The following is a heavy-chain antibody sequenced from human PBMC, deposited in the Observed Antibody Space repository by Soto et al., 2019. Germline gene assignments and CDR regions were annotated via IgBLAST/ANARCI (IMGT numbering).Heavy chain of an antibody. V-gene: IGHV3-21*01. CDR1: GFTFSSCS. Sequence: EVQLVESGGGLVKPGGSLRLSCAASGFTFSSCSMNWVRQAPGKGLEWVSSISSSSSYIYYADSVKGRFTISRDNAKNSLYLQMNSLRAEDTAVYYCARDRMVRGVYGMDVWGQGTTVTVSS. J-gene: IGHJ6*02. CDR2: ISSSSSYI. CDR3: ARDRMVRGVYGMDV. D-gene: IGHD3-10*01.